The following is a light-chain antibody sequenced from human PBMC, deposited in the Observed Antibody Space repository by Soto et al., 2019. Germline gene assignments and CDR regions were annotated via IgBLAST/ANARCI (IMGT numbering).Light chain of an antibody. CDR3: GTWDSSLSTLV. Sequence: QSVLTQPPSVSAAPGQRVTISCSGSSSNIGDDYVSWYQQLPGTAPKLLIYDNDKRPSGIPDRFSGSKSGTSATLGITGLQTGDEADYYCGTWDSSLSTLVFGGGTKLTVL. CDR1: SSNIGDDY. V-gene: IGLV1-51*01. CDR2: DND. J-gene: IGLJ2*01.